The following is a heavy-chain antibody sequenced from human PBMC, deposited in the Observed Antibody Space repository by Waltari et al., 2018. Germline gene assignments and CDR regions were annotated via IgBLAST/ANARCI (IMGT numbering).Heavy chain of an antibody. CDR1: GFPFSTYG. J-gene: IGHJ5*02. CDR3: SVSLNH. V-gene: IGHV3-7*01. Sequence: EVQLVESGGGLVQPGGSLRLYCAASGFPFSTYGMDWVRQAPGKGLEWVANIKQDGSESHYVDSVKGRFTISRDNAQNLLYLQINSLRDEDTAVYYCSVSLNHWGQGTLVTVSS. CDR2: IKQDGSES.